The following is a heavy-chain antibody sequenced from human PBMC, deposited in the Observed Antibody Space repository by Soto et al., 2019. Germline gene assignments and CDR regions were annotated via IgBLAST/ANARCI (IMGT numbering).Heavy chain of an antibody. J-gene: IGHJ3*01. V-gene: IGHV3-9*01. D-gene: IGHD1-26*01. Sequence: EVQLVESGGGLAQPGTSLRLSCAASGFTFDRHAMHWVRQAPGKGLEWVSGISWNNGNIAYAAYVKGRFTISRDNAKNSLYLQMERLRTEDTALYYCAKDILLGNSGSYPDALDAWGQGIMVTVSP. CDR3: AKDILLGNSGSYPDALDA. CDR2: ISWNNGNI. CDR1: GFTFDRHA.